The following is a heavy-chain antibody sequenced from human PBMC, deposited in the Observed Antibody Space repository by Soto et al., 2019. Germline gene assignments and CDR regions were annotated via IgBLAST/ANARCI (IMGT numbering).Heavy chain of an antibody. V-gene: IGHV4-39*01. CDR1: GGSISSSSYY. J-gene: IGHJ3*02. Sequence: SETLSLTCTVSGGSISSSSYYWGWIRQPPGKGLEWIGSIYYSGSTYYNPSLKSRVTISVDTSKNQFSLKLSSVTAADTAVYYCARGQQLVTDAFDIWGQGTMVTVSS. CDR2: IYYSGST. D-gene: IGHD6-13*01. CDR3: ARGQQLVTDAFDI.